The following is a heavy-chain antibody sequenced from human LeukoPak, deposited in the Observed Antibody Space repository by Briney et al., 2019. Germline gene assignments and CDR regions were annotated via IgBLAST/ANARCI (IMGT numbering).Heavy chain of an antibody. CDR2: ISGSGSTV. V-gene: IGHV3-11*01. CDR1: GFNFSAYY. D-gene: IGHD3-16*02. Sequence: GGSLRLSCATSGFNFSAYYMNWIRQPPGKGLEWLSYISGSGSTVSYADSVKGRFTISRDNTKETVSLQMNSLRDDDTALYYCARSPRDCVGECYTGCCDMWGQGTQVTVSS. J-gene: IGHJ1*01. CDR3: ARSPRDCVGECYTGCCDM.